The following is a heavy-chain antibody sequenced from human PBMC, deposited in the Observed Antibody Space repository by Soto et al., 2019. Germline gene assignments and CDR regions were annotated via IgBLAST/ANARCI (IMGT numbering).Heavy chain of an antibody. V-gene: IGHV1-69*02. J-gene: IGHJ4*02. Sequence: QVQLVQSGAEVKKPVSSVKVSCKASGGTFSSYTISWVRQAPGQGLEWMGRIIPILGIANYAQKFQGRVTITADKSTSTAYMELSSLRSEDTAVYYCARASVVIAAAGLIYWGQGTLVTVSS. CDR3: ARASVVIAAAGLIY. CDR2: IIPILGIA. CDR1: GGTFSSYT. D-gene: IGHD6-13*01.